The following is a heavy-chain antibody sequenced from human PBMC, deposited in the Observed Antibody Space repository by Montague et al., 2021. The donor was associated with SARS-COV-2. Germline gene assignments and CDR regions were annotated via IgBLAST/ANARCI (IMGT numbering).Heavy chain of an antibody. V-gene: IGHV3-23*01. CDR2: ISDTGANT. D-gene: IGHD3-10*01. J-gene: IGHJ4*02. Sequence: SLSLSCSASGFTFSNYGMSWVRQAPGKGLEWVSLISDTGANTHYADSVKGRFTISRDNSKNTVLLQMNSLRAEDTAVYYCAKSTHYYASGTYYNTYYFDHWGQGTLVTVSS. CDR1: GFTFSNYG. CDR3: AKSTHYYASGTYYNTYYFDH.